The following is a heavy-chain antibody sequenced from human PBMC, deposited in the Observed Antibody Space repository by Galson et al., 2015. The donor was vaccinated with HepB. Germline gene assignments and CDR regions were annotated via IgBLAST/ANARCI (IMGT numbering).Heavy chain of an antibody. CDR3: ARESAGLDYYDSSGPEAGGLDY. CDR2: IYSGGST. V-gene: IGHV3-66*01. Sequence: SLRLSCAASGFTVSSNYMSWVRQAPGKGLEWVSVIYSGGSTYYADSVKGRFTISRDNSKNTLYLQMNSLRAEDTAVYYCARESAGLDYYDSSGPEAGGLDYWGQGTLVTVSS. CDR1: GFTVSSNY. J-gene: IGHJ4*02. D-gene: IGHD3-22*01.